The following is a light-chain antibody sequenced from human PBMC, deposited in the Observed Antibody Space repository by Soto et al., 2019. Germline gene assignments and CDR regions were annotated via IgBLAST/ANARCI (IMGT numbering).Light chain of an antibody. CDR3: AAWDDSLNGYV. V-gene: IGLV1-44*01. Sequence: QAVVPQPPSASGTPGQTVTISCSGGSANIGSNNVVWYQQLPGTAPKLLIYTSNQRPSGVPDRFSGSKSGTSASLAISGLQSEDEADYYCAAWDDSLNGYVFGTGTKVTVL. CDR1: SANIGSNN. J-gene: IGLJ1*01. CDR2: TSN.